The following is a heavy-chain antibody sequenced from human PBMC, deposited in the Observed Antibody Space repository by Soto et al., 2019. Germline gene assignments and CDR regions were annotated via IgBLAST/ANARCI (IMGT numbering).Heavy chain of an antibody. V-gene: IGHV3-23*01. D-gene: IGHD6-19*01. CDR2: ISGNGANT. CDR1: GFTFINYA. CDR3: AKDYGSSRYFFDY. J-gene: IGHJ4*02. Sequence: PVGSLRLSCAASGFTFINYAMTWVRQAPGEGLEWVSTISGNGANTHYADSVKGRFSISRDNSKNTLYIQMNSLRADDTAVYYCAKDYGSSRYFFDYWGQGALVT.